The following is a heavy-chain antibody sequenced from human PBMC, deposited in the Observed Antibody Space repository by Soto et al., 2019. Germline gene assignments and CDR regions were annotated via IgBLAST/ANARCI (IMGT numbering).Heavy chain of an antibody. Sequence: ASVKVSCKASGGTFSSYAISWVRQAPGQGLEWMGGIIPIFGTANYAQKFQGRVTIAADESTSTAYMELSSLRPEDTAVYYCASPLTTMIVGFYGMCVWRQGTTVSVSS. CDR3: ASPLTTMIVGFYGMCV. D-gene: IGHD3-22*01. J-gene: IGHJ6*01. CDR1: GGTFSSYA. V-gene: IGHV1-69*13. CDR2: IIPIFGTA.